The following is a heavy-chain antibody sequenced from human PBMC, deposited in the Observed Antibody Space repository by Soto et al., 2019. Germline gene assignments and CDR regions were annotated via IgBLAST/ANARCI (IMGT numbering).Heavy chain of an antibody. CDR1: GYKFISHS. V-gene: IGHV1-18*01. J-gene: IGHJ6*02. D-gene: IGHD2-21*01. CDR3: ARAAFCGAAPGCRAIDL. Sequence: QIQLVQSGGEVKKPGASVKVSCKSSGYKFISHSITWVRQAPGQGLEWMGRISAYNGNTNYPQKLQGRVTMTTDTATHTAYMDLRSLSSDDTAVYYCARAAFCGAAPGCRAIDLWGQVATFTVSS. CDR2: ISAYNGNT.